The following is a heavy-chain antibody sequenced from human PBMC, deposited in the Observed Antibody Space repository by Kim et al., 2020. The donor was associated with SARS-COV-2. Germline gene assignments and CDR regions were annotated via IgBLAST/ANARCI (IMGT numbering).Heavy chain of an antibody. V-gene: IGHV3-9*01. CDR1: GFTFDDYA. CDR2: ISWNSGSI. Sequence: GGSLRLSCAASGFTFDDYAMHWVRQAPGKGLEWVSGISWNSGSIGYADSVKGRFTISRDNAKNSLYLQMNSLRAEDTALYYCAKDLQSPGTGPASRGYYYYGMDVWGQGTTVTVSS. J-gene: IGHJ6*02. D-gene: IGHD1-1*01. CDR3: AKDLQSPGTGPASRGYYYYGMDV.